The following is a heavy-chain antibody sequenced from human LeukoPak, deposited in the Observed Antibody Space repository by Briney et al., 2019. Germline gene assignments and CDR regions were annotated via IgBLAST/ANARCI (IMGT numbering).Heavy chain of an antibody. CDR1: GGSISSYY. J-gene: IGHJ5*02. D-gene: IGHD2-2*01. Sequence: SETLSLTCTVSGGSISSYYWSWIRQPPGKGPEWIGYIYYSGSTNYNPSLKSRVTISVDTSKNQFSLKLSSVTAADTAVYYCARGSSSTSPRFDPWSQGTLVTVSS. CDR2: IYYSGST. CDR3: ARGSSSTSPRFDP. V-gene: IGHV4-59*01.